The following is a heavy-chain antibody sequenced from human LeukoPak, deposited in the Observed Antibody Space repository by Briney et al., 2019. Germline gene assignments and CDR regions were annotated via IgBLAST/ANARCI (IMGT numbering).Heavy chain of an antibody. D-gene: IGHD3-3*01. J-gene: IGHJ6*03. Sequence: PGGSLRLSCAASGFNFNEYPMHWIRQAPGKGLEWVSLLSWDGASSYYADSVKGRFTISRDNSKNSLHLQMNSLRTEDTALYYCAKTQVPYYDFWSGLYPYYYHMDVWGKGTTVTVSS. CDR3: AKTQVPYYDFWSGLYPYYYHMDV. V-gene: IGHV3-43*01. CDR1: GFNFNEYP. CDR2: LSWDGASS.